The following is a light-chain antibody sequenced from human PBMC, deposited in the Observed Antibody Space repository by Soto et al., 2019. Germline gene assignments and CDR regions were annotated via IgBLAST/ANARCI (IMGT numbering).Light chain of an antibody. J-gene: IGLJ3*02. Sequence: QSVLTQPASVSGSPGQSITMSCAGASSDVGSYNLVSWYQQYPGKAPKLIIYEGNKRPSGVSNRFSGSGSGNTASLTISVLQAEDAADYYCCSYTGSSTSFGGGTKVTVL. V-gene: IGLV2-23*01. CDR1: SSDVGSYNL. CDR2: EGN. CDR3: CSYTGSSTS.